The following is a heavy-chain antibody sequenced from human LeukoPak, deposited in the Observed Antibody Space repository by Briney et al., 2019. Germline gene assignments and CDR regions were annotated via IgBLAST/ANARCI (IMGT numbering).Heavy chain of an antibody. CDR3: AISGYHLFDY. V-gene: IGHV4-34*01. J-gene: IGHJ4*02. CDR1: GGSFSGYY. D-gene: IGHD5-12*01. Sequence: PSETLSLTCAVYGGSFSGYYWSWIRQPPGKGLEWIGEINHSGSTNYNPSLKSRVTISVHTSKNQFSLKLSSVTAADTAVYYCAISGYHLFDYWGQGTLVTVSS. CDR2: INHSGST.